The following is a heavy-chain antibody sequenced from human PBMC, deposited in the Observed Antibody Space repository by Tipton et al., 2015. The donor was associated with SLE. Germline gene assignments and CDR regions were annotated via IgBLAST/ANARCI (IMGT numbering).Heavy chain of an antibody. V-gene: IGHV4-30-2*01. CDR3: ARSPRGGYYYYGMDV. D-gene: IGHD6-13*01. Sequence: TLSLTCAVSGGSISSGGYSWSWIRLPPGKGLEWIGFLFPSGSTYYNPSLKSRVTISVHRSKNHLSLRLNSVTAADTAVYYCARSPRGGYYYYGMDVWGQGTTVTVSS. J-gene: IGHJ6*02. CDR2: LFPSGST. CDR1: GGSISSGGYS.